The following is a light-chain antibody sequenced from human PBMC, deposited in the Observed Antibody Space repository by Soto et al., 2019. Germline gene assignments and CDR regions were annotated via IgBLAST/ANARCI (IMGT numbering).Light chain of an antibody. V-gene: IGKV1-5*03. Sequence: DIQMTQSPSTLSGSVGDRVTITCRASQTISSWLAWYQQKPGKAPKLLIYKASTLQSGVPSRFSGSGSGTECTLPISSLQPDDFATYYCQHYKSYSEAFGQGTKV. CDR2: KAS. CDR3: QHYKSYSEA. CDR1: QTISSW. J-gene: IGKJ1*01.